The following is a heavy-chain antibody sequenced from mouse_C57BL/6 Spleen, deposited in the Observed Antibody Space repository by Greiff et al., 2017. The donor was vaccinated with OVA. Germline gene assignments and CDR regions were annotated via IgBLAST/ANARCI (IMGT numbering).Heavy chain of an antibody. CDR2: INPNNGGT. V-gene: IGHV1-18*01. J-gene: IGHJ4*01. CDR1: GYTFTDYI. Sequence: EVKLMESGPELVKPGASVKIPCKASGYTFTDYIMDWVKQSHGKSLEWIGDINPNNGGTIYNQKFKGKATLTVDKSSSTAYMELRSLTSEDTAVYYCARDYYGNYYAMDYWGQGTSVTVSS. D-gene: IGHD2-1*01. CDR3: ARDYYGNYYAMDY.